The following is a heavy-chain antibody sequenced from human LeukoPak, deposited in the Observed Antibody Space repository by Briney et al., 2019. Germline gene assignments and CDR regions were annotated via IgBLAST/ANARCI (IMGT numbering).Heavy chain of an antibody. J-gene: IGHJ4*02. V-gene: IGHV4-34*01. D-gene: IGHD1-14*01. Sequence: PSETLSLTCVVRGGSFSVDLACSRCQPPGKGLEWIGEINHSGSTNYNPSLKSRVTISVDTSKNQFSLILNSVTAADTTLYLCVRGDPQITEKGKYWPTENRRWLGHWGQGTLATVSS. CDR2: INHSGST. CDR1: GGSFSVDL. CDR3: VRGDPQITEKGKYWPTENRRWLGH.